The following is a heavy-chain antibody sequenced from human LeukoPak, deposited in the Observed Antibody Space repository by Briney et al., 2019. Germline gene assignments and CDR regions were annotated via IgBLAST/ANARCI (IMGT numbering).Heavy chain of an antibody. CDR2: IRYDGSEK. CDR1: GFTFSNYG. Sequence: GGSLRLSCAASGFTFSNYGVHWVRQAPAKGLEWVAFIRYDGSEKYYADSVKGRFTISRDNSKNTLHLQMNSLRTEDTAVYYCAKGHDYDLDYWGQGTLVTVSS. J-gene: IGHJ4*02. CDR3: AKGHDYDLDY. V-gene: IGHV3-30*02. D-gene: IGHD4-17*01.